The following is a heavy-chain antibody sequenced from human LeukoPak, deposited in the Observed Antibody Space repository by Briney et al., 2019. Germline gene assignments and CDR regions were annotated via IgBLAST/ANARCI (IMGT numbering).Heavy chain of an antibody. Sequence: GESLKISCKGSGYSFTSYWIGWVRQMPGKGLEWMGIIYPGDSDTRYSPSFQGQVTISADKSISTAYLQWSSLKASDTAMYYCARRYSSSWYGGELDYWGQGILVTVSS. CDR1: GYSFTSYW. D-gene: IGHD6-13*01. CDR3: ARRYSSSWYGGELDY. V-gene: IGHV5-51*01. CDR2: IYPGDSDT. J-gene: IGHJ4*02.